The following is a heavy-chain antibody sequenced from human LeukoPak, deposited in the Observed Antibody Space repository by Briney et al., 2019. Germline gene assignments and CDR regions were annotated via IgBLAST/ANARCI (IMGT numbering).Heavy chain of an antibody. J-gene: IGHJ5*02. CDR3: ARQNPLLWFGESPWIDP. D-gene: IGHD3-10*01. Sequence: ASVKVSCKASGYTFTGYYMHWVRQAPGQGLEWMGWINPNNGGTNYAQKLQGRVTMTTDTSTSTAYMELSSLRSEDTAVYYCARQNPLLWFGESPWIDPWGQGTLVTVSS. V-gene: IGHV1-2*02. CDR2: INPNNGGT. CDR1: GYTFTGYY.